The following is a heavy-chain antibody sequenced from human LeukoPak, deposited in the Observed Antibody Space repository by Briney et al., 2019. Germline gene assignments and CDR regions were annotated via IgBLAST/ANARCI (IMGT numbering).Heavy chain of an antibody. Sequence: SQTLSLTCTVSGDSISSGTYYWSWIRQPAGKGPEWIGRIDASGNPNYNPSLRSRPTMSVDTSKNQFSLNLRFVTAADTAVFYCARGFEYSTSSRLGYYYFYMDVWGIGTTVTVSS. CDR2: IDASGNP. V-gene: IGHV4-61*02. CDR3: ARGFEYSTSSRLGYYYFYMDV. J-gene: IGHJ6*03. CDR1: GDSISSGTYY. D-gene: IGHD6-6*01.